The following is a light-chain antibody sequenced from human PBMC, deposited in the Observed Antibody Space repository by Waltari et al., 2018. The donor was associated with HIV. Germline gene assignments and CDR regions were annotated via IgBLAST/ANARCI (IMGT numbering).Light chain of an antibody. CDR1: SSNIGSNT. CDR3: TAWDDGLSDPV. CDR2: SKN. J-gene: IGLJ3*02. V-gene: IGLV1-44*01. Sequence: QSVLTQPPSASGPPGQRVTISCSGRSSNIGSNTVNWYQKPPGTAPTLLIYSKNQRPSGVPDRFSGSKSGTSASLAISGLQSEDEADYYCTAWDDGLSDPVFGGGTKLTVL.